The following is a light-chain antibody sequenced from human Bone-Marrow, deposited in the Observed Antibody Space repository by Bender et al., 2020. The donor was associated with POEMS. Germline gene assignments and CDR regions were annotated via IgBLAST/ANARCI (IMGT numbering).Light chain of an antibody. J-gene: IGLJ3*02. CDR3: QSFDNSLSAWV. V-gene: IGLV1-40*01. Sequence: QAVLTQPPSVSGAPGQRVTISCTGSSSNIGAGYDVHWYLQLPGTVPKLLIYGNTHRASGVPGRFSASKSGTSASLAITGLQAEDEADYYCQSFDNSLSAWVFGGGTQLTVL. CDR2: GNT. CDR1: SSNIGAGYD.